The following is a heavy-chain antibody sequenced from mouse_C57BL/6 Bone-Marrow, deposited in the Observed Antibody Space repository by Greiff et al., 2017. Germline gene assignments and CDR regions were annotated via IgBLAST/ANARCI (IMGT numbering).Heavy chain of an antibody. V-gene: IGHV5-17*01. CDR3: APYYYGSSSFAY. Sequence: EVQRVESGGGLVKPGGSLKLSCAASGFTFSDYGMHWVRQAPEKGLEWVAYISSGSSTIYYADTVKGRFTISRDNAKNTLFLQMTSLRSEDAAMYYCAPYYYGSSSFAYWGQGTLVTVSA. J-gene: IGHJ3*01. CDR1: GFTFSDYG. D-gene: IGHD1-1*01. CDR2: ISSGSSTI.